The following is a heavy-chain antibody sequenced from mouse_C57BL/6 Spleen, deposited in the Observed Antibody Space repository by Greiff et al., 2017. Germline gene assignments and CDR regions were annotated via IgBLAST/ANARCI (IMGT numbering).Heavy chain of an antibody. Sequence: EVKLEESGGGLVQPGGSMKLSCVASGFTFSNYWMNWVRQSPEKGLEWVAQIRLKSDNYATHYAESVKGRFTISRDDSKSSVYLQMNNLRAEDTGIYYCTGGYYDYDWAYWGQGTLVTVSA. J-gene: IGHJ3*01. CDR2: IRLKSDNYAT. CDR1: GFTFSNYW. CDR3: TGGYYDYDWAY. V-gene: IGHV6-3*01. D-gene: IGHD2-4*01.